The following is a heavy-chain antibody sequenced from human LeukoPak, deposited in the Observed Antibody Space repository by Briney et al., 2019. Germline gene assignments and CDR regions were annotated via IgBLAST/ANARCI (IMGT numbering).Heavy chain of an antibody. J-gene: IGHJ6*02. CDR2: MNPNRGNT. V-gene: IGHV1-8*01. CDR3: ARSSSSQNYYYYYGMDV. D-gene: IGHD6-6*01. Sequence: ASVKVSCKASGYTFTSYDINWVRQATGQGLEWMGWMNPNRGNTGYAQKFQGRVTMTRNTSISTAYMELSSLRSEDTAVYYCARSSSSQNYYYYYGMDVWGQGTTVTVSS. CDR1: GYTFTSYD.